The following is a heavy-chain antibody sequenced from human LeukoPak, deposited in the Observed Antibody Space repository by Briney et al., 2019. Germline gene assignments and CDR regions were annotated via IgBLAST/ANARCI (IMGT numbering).Heavy chain of an antibody. D-gene: IGHD2-15*01. CDR2: ISGIANAI. CDR1: GFTFTDYA. Sequence: SGGSLRLSCAASGFTFTDYAMSWVRQAPGTGLEWVSAISGIANAIFYASSVKGRFTISRDNSRDTLSLQMSSLRAEDTAVYYCVGHLATSGSYPLDYWGQGTLVTVSS. CDR3: VGHLATSGSYPLDY. V-gene: IGHV3-23*01. J-gene: IGHJ4*02.